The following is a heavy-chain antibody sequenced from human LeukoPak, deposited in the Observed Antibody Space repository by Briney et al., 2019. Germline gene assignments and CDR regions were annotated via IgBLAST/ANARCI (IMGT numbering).Heavy chain of an antibody. CDR2: IYSGRST. CDR3: ARGDFWSGYYTGLY. CDR1: GFTVTTNY. V-gene: IGHV3-53*04. J-gene: IGHJ4*02. Sequence: GGSLRLSCAASGFTVTTNYMSWVRQAPGKGLEWVSVIYSGRSTYYADSVKGRFTISRHNSKNTLYLQMDSLRDEDTAVYYCARGDFWSGYYTGLYWGQGTLVTVSS. D-gene: IGHD3-3*01.